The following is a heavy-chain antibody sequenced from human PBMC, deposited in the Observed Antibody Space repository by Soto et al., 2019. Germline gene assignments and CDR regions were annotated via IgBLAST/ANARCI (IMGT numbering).Heavy chain of an antibody. J-gene: IGHJ4*02. CDR1: GYTFTTYG. D-gene: IGHD2-2*01. CDR3: AREWCRGTRCYLPDY. Sequence: ASVKVSCKASGYTFTTYGISWVRQAPGQGLEWMGWISTYNDNTNYAQNLQGRVTMTTDTSTSTAYMEMRSLRSDDTAVYYCAREWCRGTRCYLPDYWGQGTLVTVSS. CDR2: ISTYNDNT. V-gene: IGHV1-18*01.